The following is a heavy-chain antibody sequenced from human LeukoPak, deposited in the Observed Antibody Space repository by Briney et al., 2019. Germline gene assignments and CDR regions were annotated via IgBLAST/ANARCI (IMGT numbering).Heavy chain of an antibody. CDR3: AKGRFYYYDSSGRAFDY. D-gene: IGHD3-22*01. CDR2: ISSSSSYI. J-gene: IGHJ4*02. CDR1: GFTFSSYS. V-gene: IGHV3-21*04. Sequence: GGSLRLSCAASGFTFSSYSMNWVRQAPGKGLEWVSSISSSSSYIYYADSVKGRFTISRDNAKNSLYLQMNSLRAEDTAVYYCAKGRFYYYDSSGRAFDYWGQGTLVTVSS.